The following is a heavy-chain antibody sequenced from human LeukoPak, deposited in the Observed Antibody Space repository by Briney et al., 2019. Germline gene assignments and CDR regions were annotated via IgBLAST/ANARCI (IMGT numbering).Heavy chain of an antibody. CDR3: ARDRYYGSGSYYSFNWFDP. CDR2: INPNGGDT. V-gene: IGHV1-2*02. D-gene: IGHD3-10*01. J-gene: IGHJ5*02. Sequence: GASVKVSCKASGYTFTGYYIHWVRQAPGQGLEWMGWINPNGGDTYNAQKFQGRVTMTRDTSISTAYMELSRLRFDDTAVYYCARDRYYGSGSYYSFNWFDPWGQGTLVTVSS. CDR1: GYTFTGYY.